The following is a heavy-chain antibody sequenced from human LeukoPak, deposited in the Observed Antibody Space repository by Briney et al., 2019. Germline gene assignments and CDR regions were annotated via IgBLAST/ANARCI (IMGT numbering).Heavy chain of an antibody. CDR3: ARDPEGATDY. V-gene: IGHV3-48*03. CDR1: GFTFSSYE. D-gene: IGHD1-26*01. Sequence: GGSLRLSCAASGFTFSSYEMNWVPQAPGKGLEWVSYISSSGSTIYYADSVKGRFTISRDNAKNSLYLQMNSLRAEDTAVYYCARDPEGATDYWGQGTLVTVSS. CDR2: ISSSGSTI. J-gene: IGHJ4*02.